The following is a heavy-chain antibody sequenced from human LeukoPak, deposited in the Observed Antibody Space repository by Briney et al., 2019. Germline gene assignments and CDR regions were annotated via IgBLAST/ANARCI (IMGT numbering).Heavy chain of an antibody. CDR2: INHSGST. CDR3: ARAGEDYDYVWGSYRSPDY. V-gene: IGHV4-34*01. Sequence: SETLSLTCAVYGGSFSGYYWSWIRQPPGKGLEWIGEINHSGSTNYNPSLKSRVTISVDTSKNQFSLKLSSVTAADTAVYYCARAGEDYDYVWGSYRSPDYWGQGTLSPSPQ. J-gene: IGHJ4*02. D-gene: IGHD3-16*02. CDR1: GGSFSGYY.